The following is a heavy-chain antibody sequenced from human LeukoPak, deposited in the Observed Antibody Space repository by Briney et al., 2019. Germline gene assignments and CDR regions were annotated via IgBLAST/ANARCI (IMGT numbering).Heavy chain of an antibody. D-gene: IGHD3-22*01. J-gene: IGHJ4*02. CDR3: ARYSGNDSSGYYRYYFDY. Sequence: PGGSLRLSCAASGFTVSSNYMSWVRQAPGKGLEWVSVIYSGGSTHYADSVKGRFTISRDNSKNTLYLQMNSLRAEDTAVYYCARYSGNDSSGYYRYYFDYRGQGTLVTVSS. V-gene: IGHV3-53*01. CDR1: GFTVSSNY. CDR2: IYSGGST.